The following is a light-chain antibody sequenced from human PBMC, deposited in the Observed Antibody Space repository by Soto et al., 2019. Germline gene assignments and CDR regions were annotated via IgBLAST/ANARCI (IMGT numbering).Light chain of an antibody. CDR3: RQYYGPPYN. CDR2: WAS. J-gene: IGKJ2*01. Sequence: DIVMTQSPDSLAVSLGERATINCKSSQSLLYKSNNKNDLAWYQQKPGQPPKLIIYWASTRESGVSGRFSGSGSGTDFTLTISSLQAEDVALYYCRQYYGPPYNFGHGTKLEIK. V-gene: IGKV4-1*01. CDR1: QSLLYKSNNKND.